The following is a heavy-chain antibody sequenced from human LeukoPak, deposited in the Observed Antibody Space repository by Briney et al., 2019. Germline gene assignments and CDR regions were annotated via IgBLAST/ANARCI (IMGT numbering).Heavy chain of an antibody. Sequence: ASVKVSCKSSGYTFTSYGISWVRQAPRHRLEWMGWISAYNGNTNYAQKLQGRVTMTTDTSTSTAYMELRSLRSDDTAVYYCARVSMDTSYFDYWGQGTLVTVSS. D-gene: IGHD2/OR15-2a*01. V-gene: IGHV1-18*04. CDR1: GYTFTSYG. CDR2: ISAYNGNT. CDR3: ARVSMDTSYFDY. J-gene: IGHJ4*02.